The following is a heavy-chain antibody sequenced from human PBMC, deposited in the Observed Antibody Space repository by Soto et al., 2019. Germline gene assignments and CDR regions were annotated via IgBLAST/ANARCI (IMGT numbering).Heavy chain of an antibody. CDR3: ARELHYDFWSGLPDV. V-gene: IGHV3-30-3*01. CDR2: ISYDGSNK. Sequence: GVSLRLSCAASGFTFSSYAMPWVRQAPGKGLEWVAVISYDGSNKYYADSVKGRFTISRDNSKNTLYLQMNSLRAEDTAVYYCARELHYDFWSGLPDVWGQGTTVTVSS. J-gene: IGHJ6*02. D-gene: IGHD3-3*01. CDR1: GFTFSSYA.